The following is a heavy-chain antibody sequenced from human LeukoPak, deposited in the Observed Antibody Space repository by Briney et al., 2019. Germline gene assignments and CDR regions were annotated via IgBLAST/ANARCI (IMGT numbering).Heavy chain of an antibody. CDR1: GYTFTSYA. CDR2: INAGNGNT. V-gene: IGHV1-3*01. Sequence: ASVKVSCKASGYTFTSYAMHWVRQAPGQRLEWMGRINAGNGNTKYSQKFQGRVTITRDTSASTTYMELSSLRSEDTAVYYCARAGSGWSGYDYWGQGTLVTVSS. CDR3: ARAGSGWSGYDY. D-gene: IGHD6-19*01. J-gene: IGHJ4*02.